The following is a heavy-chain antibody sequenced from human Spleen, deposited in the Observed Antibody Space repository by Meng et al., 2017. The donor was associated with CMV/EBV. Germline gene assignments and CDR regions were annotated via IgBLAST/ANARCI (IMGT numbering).Heavy chain of an antibody. CDR2: ISSDDSYT. Sequence: GGSLRLSCAASGFTFSSYWMHWVRQVPGKGLVWVSRISSDDSYTRYADSVKGRFTISRDNAKNTLFLQMNSLRAEDTAVYYCAKHLVGANTTWGQGTLVTVSS. V-gene: IGHV3-74*01. J-gene: IGHJ5*02. CDR3: AKHLVGANTT. CDR1: GFTFSSYW. D-gene: IGHD1-26*01.